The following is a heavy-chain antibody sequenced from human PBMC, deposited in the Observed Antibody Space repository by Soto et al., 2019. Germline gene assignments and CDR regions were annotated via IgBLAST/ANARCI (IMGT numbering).Heavy chain of an antibody. CDR3: AKEILPSTVTTFLDYGMDV. CDR1: GFTFSSFA. D-gene: IGHD4-17*01. V-gene: IGHV3-30*18. J-gene: IGHJ6*02. CDR2: VSYDGGTK. Sequence: PGGSLRLSCAASGFTFSSFAMHWVRQAPGKGLEWVAIVSYDGGTKYYADSVKGRFTISRDNSKNTLYLQMNSLRTEDTAVYYCAKEILPSTVTTFLDYGMDVWGQGTTVTVSS.